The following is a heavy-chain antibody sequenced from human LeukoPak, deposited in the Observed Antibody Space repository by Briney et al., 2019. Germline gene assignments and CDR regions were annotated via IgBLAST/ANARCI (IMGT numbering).Heavy chain of an antibody. D-gene: IGHD3-16*01. CDR2: IYTSGST. J-gene: IGHJ4*02. CDR3: ARARATFGGLYYFDY. V-gene: IGHV4-38-2*02. CDR1: GYSIRSGYY. Sequence: SETLSLTCTVSGYSIRSGYYWGWIRQPPGKGLEWIGRIYTSGSTNYNPSLKSRVTISVDTSKNQFSLKLSSVTAADTAVYYCARARATFGGLYYFDYWGQGTLVTVSS.